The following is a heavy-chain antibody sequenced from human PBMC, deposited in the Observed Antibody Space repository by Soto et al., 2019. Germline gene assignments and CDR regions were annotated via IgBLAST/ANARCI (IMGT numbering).Heavy chain of an antibody. D-gene: IGHD5-12*01. J-gene: IGHJ6*02. CDR3: AKDHGYSGYDTYYYLYGLVV. CDR1: GFTFSSYG. V-gene: IGHV3-30*18. Sequence: GGSLRLSCAASGFTFSSYGMHWVRQAPGKGLEWVAVISYDGSNKYYADSVKGRFTISRDNSKNTLYLQMNSLRAEDTAVYYCAKDHGYSGYDTYYYLYGLVVWGQGTTVTVSS. CDR2: ISYDGSNK.